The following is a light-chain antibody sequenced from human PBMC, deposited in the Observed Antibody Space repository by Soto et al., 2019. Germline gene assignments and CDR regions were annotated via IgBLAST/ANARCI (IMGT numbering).Light chain of an antibody. Sequence: DIQMSHFPPSLSASVGDRVTITCRASQKIDIYLNWYQQKAGEAPNLLIYGESNLQSGVPSRFSASGSGTEFSLAISSLQPEDVATYYCQQSYAMPWTFGQGTKVDMK. CDR3: QQSYAMPWT. J-gene: IGKJ1*01. CDR2: GES. V-gene: IGKV1-39*01. CDR1: QKIDIY.